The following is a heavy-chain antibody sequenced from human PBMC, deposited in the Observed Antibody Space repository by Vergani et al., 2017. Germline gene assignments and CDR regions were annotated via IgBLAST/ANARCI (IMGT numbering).Heavy chain of an antibody. CDR1: GFTFSNAW. D-gene: IGHD3-9*01. CDR2: IKSKTDGGTT. Sequence: EVQLVESGGGLVKPGGSLRLSCAASGFTFSNAWMSWVRQAPGKGLEWVGRIKSKTDGGTTDYAAPVKGRFTISRDDSKNTLYLQMNSLKTEDTAVYYCALDYDILTGYFDYWGQGTLVTVSS. J-gene: IGHJ4*02. V-gene: IGHV3-15*01. CDR3: ALDYDILTGYFDY.